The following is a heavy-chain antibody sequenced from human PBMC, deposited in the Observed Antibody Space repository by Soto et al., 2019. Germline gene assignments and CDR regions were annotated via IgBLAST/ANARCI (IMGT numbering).Heavy chain of an antibody. D-gene: IGHD6-13*01. Sequence: QVQLVQSGAEVKKPGSSVKVSCKASGGTFSSYAISWVRQAPGQGLEWMGGIIPIFGTANYAQKFQGRVTITADESTSTAYRELSSLRSEDTAVYYCARGHIAAAGSEGDHYYCYGMDVWGQGTTVTVSS. CDR3: ARGHIAAAGSEGDHYYCYGMDV. CDR1: GGTFSSYA. V-gene: IGHV1-69*12. J-gene: IGHJ6*02. CDR2: IIPIFGTA.